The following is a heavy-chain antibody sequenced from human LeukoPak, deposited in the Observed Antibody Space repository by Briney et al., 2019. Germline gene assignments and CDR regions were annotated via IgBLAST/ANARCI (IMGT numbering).Heavy chain of an antibody. D-gene: IGHD2-8*01. J-gene: IGHJ5*02. CDR2: VSPDGYD. CDR3: ARIRCVSGPEICYNH. V-gene: IGHV4-34*01. CDR1: GVSLTDYC. Sequence: PSETLSLTCAVSGVSLTDYCWSWIRQSPGKGLEWIWGVSPDGYDKYNPSLKSRVSISVDRSENQLSLRLSSVTAADTAIYYCARIRCVSGPEICYNHWAQRSLVTVSS.